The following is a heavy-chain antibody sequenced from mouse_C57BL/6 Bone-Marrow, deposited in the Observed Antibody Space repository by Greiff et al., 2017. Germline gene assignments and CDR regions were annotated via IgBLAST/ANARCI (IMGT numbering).Heavy chain of an antibody. CDR1: GFTFSDYY. CDR3: ARYWDYDGDWYFDV. Sequence: EVQRVESEGGLVQPGSSMKLSCTASGFTFSDYYMAWVRQVPEKGLEWVANINYDGSSTYYLDSLKSRFIISRDNAKNILYLQMSSLKSEDTATYYCARYWDYDGDWYFDVWGTGTTVTVSS. CDR2: INYDGSST. J-gene: IGHJ1*03. D-gene: IGHD2-4*01. V-gene: IGHV5-16*01.